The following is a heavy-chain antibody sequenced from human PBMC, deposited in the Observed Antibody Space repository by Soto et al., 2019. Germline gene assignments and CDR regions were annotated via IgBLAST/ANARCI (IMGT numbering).Heavy chain of an antibody. CDR3: ARGISKNSSGYEPHPWLEA. CDR2: LYFNGGT. CDR1: GGPINSPDYY. D-gene: IGHD6-25*01. V-gene: IGHV4-30-4*01. Sequence: SETLSLTCNVSGGPINSPDYYWSWIRHSPGKGLEWIGYLYFNGGTQYNPSLRTPVGMSLDTSKKHFSLKMRSVTAADTAVYYCARGISKNSSGYEPHPWLEAWGKGALVTVP. J-gene: IGHJ5*02.